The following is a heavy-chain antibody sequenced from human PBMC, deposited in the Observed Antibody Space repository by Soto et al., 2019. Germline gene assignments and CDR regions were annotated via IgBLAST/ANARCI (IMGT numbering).Heavy chain of an antibody. CDR1: GFTFSSYW. Sequence: EVQLVESGGGFVQPGGSLRLSCAASGFTFSSYWMHWVRQAPGAGTVWVSRISSDGSSIYYAESVKGRFTVSRDNAKNALYLQMSSLRADDTAVYYCGRSREGYSYFEHWGQGILVTVSS. CDR3: GRSREGYSYFEH. CDR2: ISSDGSSI. D-gene: IGHD4-4*01. V-gene: IGHV3-74*01. J-gene: IGHJ4*02.